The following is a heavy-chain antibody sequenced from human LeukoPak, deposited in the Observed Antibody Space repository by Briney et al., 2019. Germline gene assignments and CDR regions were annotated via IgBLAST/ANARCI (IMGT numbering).Heavy chain of an antibody. CDR2: INSDGSST. Sequence: GGSLRLSCAASGFTFSSYWMHWVRQAPGKGLVWVSRINSDGSSTSYADSMKGRFTISRDNAKNTLYLQMGSLRAEDMAVYYCARAPSRLRGFDYWGQGTLVTVSS. CDR3: ARAPSRLRGFDY. D-gene: IGHD3-16*01. CDR1: GFTFSSYW. V-gene: IGHV3-74*01. J-gene: IGHJ4*02.